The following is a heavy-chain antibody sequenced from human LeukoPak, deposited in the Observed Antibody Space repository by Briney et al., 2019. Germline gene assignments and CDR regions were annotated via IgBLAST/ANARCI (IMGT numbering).Heavy chain of an antibody. CDR3: AKDADDYGDYLLHY. Sequence: PGGSLRLSCAASGFTFSSYAMSWVRQAPGKGLEWVSGISGSGGSTFYADSVRGRFTISRDNSKNSVFLQMNSLRDEDTAVYYCAKDADDYGDYLLHYWGQGTLVTVSS. CDR2: ISGSGGST. CDR1: GFTFSSYA. V-gene: IGHV3-23*01. J-gene: IGHJ4*02. D-gene: IGHD4-17*01.